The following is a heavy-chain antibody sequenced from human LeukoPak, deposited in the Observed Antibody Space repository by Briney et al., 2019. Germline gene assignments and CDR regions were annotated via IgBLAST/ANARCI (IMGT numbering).Heavy chain of an antibody. V-gene: IGHV4-34*01. Sequence: SETLSLTCAVYGGSFSGYYWSWIRQPPGKGLEWVGEINHSGSTNYNPSLKSRVTISVDTSKNQFSLKLSSVTAADTAVYYCARGDYEFYYYYCYMDVWGKGTTVTVSS. CDR3: ARGDYEFYYYYCYMDV. CDR1: GGSFSGYY. CDR2: INHSGST. J-gene: IGHJ6*03. D-gene: IGHD3-16*01.